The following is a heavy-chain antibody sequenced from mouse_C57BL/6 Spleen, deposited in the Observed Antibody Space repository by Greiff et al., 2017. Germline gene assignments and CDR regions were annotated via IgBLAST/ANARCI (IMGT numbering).Heavy chain of an antibody. CDR2: ISDGGSYT. J-gene: IGHJ4*01. Sequence: EVQVVESGGGLVKPGGSLKLSCAASGFTFSSYAMSWVRQTPEKRLEWVATISDGGSYTYYPDNVKGRFTISRDNAKNNLYLQRSHLKSEDTAMYYCARGTDYYGNYYAMDYWGQGTSVTVSS. V-gene: IGHV5-4*01. CDR3: ARGTDYYGNYYAMDY. D-gene: IGHD2-1*01. CDR1: GFTFSSYA.